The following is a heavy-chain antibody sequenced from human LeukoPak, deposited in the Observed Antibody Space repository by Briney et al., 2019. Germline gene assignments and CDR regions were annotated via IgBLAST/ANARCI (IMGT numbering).Heavy chain of an antibody. Sequence: GGSLRLSCSASGFAFGDYALSCVRDAPGGGRGWGGFIRRKPYGKKTEYASSAKGRCTISRDDSKNIVYLQMNSLKVEDTALYYCTRNRGIATAGILQAPHDYWGQGTHVTVSS. J-gene: IGHJ4*02. D-gene: IGHD6-13*01. CDR2: IRRKPYGKKT. V-gene: IGHV3-49*04. CDR3: TRNRGIATAGILQAPHDY. CDR1: GFAFGDYA.